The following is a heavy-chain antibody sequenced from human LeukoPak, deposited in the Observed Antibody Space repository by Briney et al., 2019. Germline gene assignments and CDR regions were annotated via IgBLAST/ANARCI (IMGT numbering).Heavy chain of an antibody. D-gene: IGHD5-18*01. J-gene: IGHJ4*02. CDR1: GFTFAIHA. V-gene: IGHV3-23*01. Sequence: PGGSLRLSCAASGFTFAIHAMTWVRQAPGKGLEWVSGISGDGASTHYAESVKGQFTISRDNSKNTLYLQMNSLRAEDTAVYYCARVRDTAMVPLWVYWGQGTLVTVSS. CDR3: ARVRDTAMVPLWVY. CDR2: ISGDGAST.